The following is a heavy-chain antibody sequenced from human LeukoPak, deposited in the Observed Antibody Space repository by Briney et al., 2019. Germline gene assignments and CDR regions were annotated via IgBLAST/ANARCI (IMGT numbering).Heavy chain of an antibody. CDR3: AKDGIYIAGDAFDI. CDR2: IRYDGSNK. Sequence: GGSLRLSCAASGFTFSSYGMHWVRQAPGKGLEWVAFIRYDGSNKYYADSVKGRFTISRDNSKNTLYLQMNSLRAEDTAVYYCAKDGIYIAGDAFDIWGQGTMVTVSS. CDR1: GFTFSSYG. V-gene: IGHV3-30*02. J-gene: IGHJ3*02. D-gene: IGHD5-12*01.